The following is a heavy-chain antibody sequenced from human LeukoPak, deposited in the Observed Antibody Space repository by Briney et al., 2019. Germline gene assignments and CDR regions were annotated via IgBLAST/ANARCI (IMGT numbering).Heavy chain of an antibody. CDR3: ARRYCSSTSCYLWPFDY. V-gene: IGHV3-21*01. J-gene: IGHJ4*02. D-gene: IGHD2-2*01. Sequence: GGPLRLSCAASGFTFSSYSMNWVRQAPGKGLEWVSSNSSSSSYIYYADSVKGRFTISRDNAKNSLYLQMNSLRAEDTAVYYCARRYCSSTSCYLWPFDYWGQGTLVTVSS. CDR2: NSSSSSYI. CDR1: GFTFSSYS.